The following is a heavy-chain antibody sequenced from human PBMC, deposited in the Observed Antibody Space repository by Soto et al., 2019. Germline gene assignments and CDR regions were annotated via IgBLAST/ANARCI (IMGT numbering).Heavy chain of an antibody. CDR3: ARFGRMGVDH. J-gene: IGHJ4*02. Sequence: QVHLQQWGAGLLKPSETLSLSCTVSGASFSEYYWSWSRHPPGKGLEWIGETNHRGVTHYNRSLKSRVTISVETSKNQFSLRRSSVTAADTGVYYCARFGRMGVDHWGQGTLVIVSS. V-gene: IGHV4-34*01. CDR2: TNHRGVT. CDR1: GASFSEYY. D-gene: IGHD3-16*01.